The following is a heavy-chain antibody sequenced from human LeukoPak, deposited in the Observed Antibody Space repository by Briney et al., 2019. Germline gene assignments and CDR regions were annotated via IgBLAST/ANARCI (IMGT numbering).Heavy chain of an antibody. Sequence: SETLPLTCTVSGGSISSSSYYWGWIRQPPGKGLEWIGSIYHSGSTYYNPSLKSRVTISVDTSKNQFSLKLSSVTAADTAVYYCARNWNDVGYYYYGMDVWGQGTTVTVSS. J-gene: IGHJ6*02. CDR1: GGSISSSSYY. CDR2: IYHSGST. D-gene: IGHD1-1*01. CDR3: ARNWNDVGYYYYGMDV. V-gene: IGHV4-39*07.